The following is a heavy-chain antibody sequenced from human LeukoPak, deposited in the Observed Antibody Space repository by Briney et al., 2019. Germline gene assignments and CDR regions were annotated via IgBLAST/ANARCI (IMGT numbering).Heavy chain of an antibody. V-gene: IGHV3-23*01. Sequence: PGGSLRLSCAASGFIFSSHGMNWVRQAPGKGLEWVSGISPSGDITYYADSVKGRFTISRDNSKNTLYLQMNSLRAEDTAVYYCAKRWSGYHSSEVWGQGTLVTVSS. CDR3: AKRWSGYHSSEV. CDR1: GFIFSSHG. J-gene: IGHJ4*02. D-gene: IGHD3-3*01. CDR2: ISPSGDIT.